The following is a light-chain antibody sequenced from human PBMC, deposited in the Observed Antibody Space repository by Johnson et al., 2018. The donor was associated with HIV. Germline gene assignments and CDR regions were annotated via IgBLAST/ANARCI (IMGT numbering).Light chain of an antibody. CDR1: SSNIGRNY. J-gene: IGLJ1*01. Sequence: HSVLTQPPSVSAAPGQKVTIYCSGSSSNIGRNYVSWYQQLPGTAPKLLIFDNNKRPSGIPDRFSASKSGTSATLGITGLQTGDEADYYYGTWDSSLSAYVFGTGTKVTVL. CDR2: DNN. V-gene: IGLV1-51*01. CDR3: GTWDSSLSAYV.